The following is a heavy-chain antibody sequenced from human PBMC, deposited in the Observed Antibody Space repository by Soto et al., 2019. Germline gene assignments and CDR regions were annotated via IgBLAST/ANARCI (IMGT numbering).Heavy chain of an antibody. CDR2: VYNRGST. CDR1: GGSISSRSYY. CDR3: VRLNGGNPVGGGFDI. D-gene: IGHD2-15*01. J-gene: IGHJ3*02. Sequence: SETLSLTCSVSGGSISSRSYYWGWIRQPPGKGLEWIGSVYNRGSTYYNPSLESRVSGSTYYSPSLKTPVTISVDTPKNQFSLKLSSVTAADTAMYYCVRLNGGNPVGGGFDIWGQGTTVTVSS. V-gene: IGHV4-39*01.